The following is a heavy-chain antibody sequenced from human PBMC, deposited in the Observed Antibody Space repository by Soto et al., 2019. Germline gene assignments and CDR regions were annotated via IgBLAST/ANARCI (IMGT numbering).Heavy chain of an antibody. CDR2: ISGSGGST. J-gene: IGHJ6*02. CDR3: EKGVTMVRGVMVPYYYYGMDV. CDR1: GFTFSSYA. Sequence: GGSLSLSCAASGFTFSSYAMSWVRQAPGKGLEWVSAISGSGGSTYYADSVKGRFTISRVNSKNTLYLQMNSLRAEDTAVYDCEKGVTMVRGVMVPYYYYGMDVWGQGTTVTVAS. V-gene: IGHV3-23*01. D-gene: IGHD3-10*01.